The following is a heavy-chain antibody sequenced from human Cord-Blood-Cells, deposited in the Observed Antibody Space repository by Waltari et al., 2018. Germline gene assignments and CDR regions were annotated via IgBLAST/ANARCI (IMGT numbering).Heavy chain of an antibody. CDR3: ARDRARVVPAARRGIGNWFDP. V-gene: IGHV4-34*01. CDR1: GGSFRGYY. J-gene: IGHJ5*02. Sequence: QVQIQQWGEGLLKPSETLSLNCAVYGGSFRGYYWSWVRQPPRKGLEWRGAINHSGSSNYNPSLKSRGTISVDTARNQFSLKLIAVTAADTAVYYCARDRARVVPAARRGIGNWFDPCGQGTLVTVSS. CDR2: INHSGSS. D-gene: IGHD2-2*01.